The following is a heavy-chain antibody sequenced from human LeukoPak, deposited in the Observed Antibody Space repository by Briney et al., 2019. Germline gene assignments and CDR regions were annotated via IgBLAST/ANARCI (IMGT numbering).Heavy chain of an antibody. CDR3: ARQEAGTAHFDY. CDR1: GDSITSSSSYY. D-gene: IGHD1-1*01. Sequence: PSETLSLTCTVSGDSITSSSSYYWGWIRQPPGKGLEWIASISYSGKPYYNPSLNSRLTISLDTSKNQFSLKLSSVTAADTAVHFCARQEAGTAHFDYWGQGTLVTVSS. J-gene: IGHJ4*02. CDR2: ISYSGKP. V-gene: IGHV4-39*01.